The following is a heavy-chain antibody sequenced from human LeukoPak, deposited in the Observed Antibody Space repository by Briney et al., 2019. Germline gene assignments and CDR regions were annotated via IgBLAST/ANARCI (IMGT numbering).Heavy chain of an antibody. Sequence: ASVKVSCKASGGTFSSYTISWVRQAPGKGLEWMGGFDPEDGETIYAQKFQGRVTMTEDTSTDTAYMELSSLRSEDTAVYYCATDIHCSSSSCKGYWGQGTLVTVSS. D-gene: IGHD2-2*01. CDR2: FDPEDGET. CDR3: ATDIHCSSSSCKGY. CDR1: GGTFSSYT. J-gene: IGHJ4*02. V-gene: IGHV1-24*01.